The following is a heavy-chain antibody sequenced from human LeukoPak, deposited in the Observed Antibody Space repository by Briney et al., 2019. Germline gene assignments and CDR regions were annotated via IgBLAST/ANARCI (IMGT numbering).Heavy chain of an antibody. V-gene: IGHV3-21*01. Sequence: GGSLRLSCAASGFTFSDHYMDWVRQAPGKGLEWVSFISTSSSYIYYADSVKGRFTISRDNAKNSLYLQMSSLRAEDTAVYYCARHRTASDYWGQGTLVTVSS. CDR1: GFTFSDHY. CDR2: ISTSSSYI. CDR3: ARHRTASDY. J-gene: IGHJ4*02. D-gene: IGHD3-16*02.